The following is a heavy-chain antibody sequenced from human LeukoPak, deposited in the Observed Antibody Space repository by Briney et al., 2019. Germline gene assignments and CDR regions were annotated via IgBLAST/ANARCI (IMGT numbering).Heavy chain of an antibody. D-gene: IGHD2-2*01. CDR2: INPNSGGT. CDR3: ARAEQYCSSTSCLDY. J-gene: IGHJ4*02. Sequence: ASVKVSCKASGYTFTCYYMHWVRQAPGQGLEWMGWINPNSGGTNYAQKFQGRVTMTRDTSISTAYMELSRLRSDDTAVYYCARAEQYCSSTSCLDYWGQGTLVTVSS. CDR1: GYTFTCYY. V-gene: IGHV1-2*02.